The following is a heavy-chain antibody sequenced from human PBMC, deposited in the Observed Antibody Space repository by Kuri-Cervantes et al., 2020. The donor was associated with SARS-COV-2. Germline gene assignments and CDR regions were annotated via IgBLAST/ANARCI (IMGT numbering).Heavy chain of an antibody. CDR2: IYYSGST. CDR1: GGSISSSSYY. Sequence: GSLRLSCTVSGGSISSSSYYWGWIRQPPGKGLEWIGSIYYSGSTYYNPSLKSRVTISVDTSKNQFSLKLSSVTAADTAVYYCAKERDSLRTSGIAAAGTGFDYWGQGTLVTVSS. V-gene: IGHV4-39*02. CDR3: AKERDSLRTSGIAAAGTGFDY. J-gene: IGHJ4*02. D-gene: IGHD6-13*01.